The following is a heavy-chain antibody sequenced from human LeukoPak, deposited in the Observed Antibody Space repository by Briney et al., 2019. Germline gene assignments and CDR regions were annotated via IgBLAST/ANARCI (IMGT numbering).Heavy chain of an antibody. Sequence: GGSLRLSCAASGFTFSSYGMHWVRQAPGKGLEWVTFIRYDESNKYYADSVKGRFTISRDNSKNTLYLQMNSLRTEDTAVFYCARARRSGGITMVRGVKDRGWFDSWGQGILVTVSS. CDR2: IRYDESNK. CDR1: GFTFSSYG. D-gene: IGHD3-10*01. V-gene: IGHV3-30*02. J-gene: IGHJ5*01. CDR3: ARARRSGGITMVRGVKDRGWFDS.